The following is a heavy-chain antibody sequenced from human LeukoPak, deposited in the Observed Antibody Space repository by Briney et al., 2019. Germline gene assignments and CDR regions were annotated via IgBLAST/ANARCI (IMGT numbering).Heavy chain of an antibody. D-gene: IGHD5-24*01. CDR2: ISGSGGST. CDR3: AKTVRSVHGDY. J-gene: IGHJ4*02. CDR1: GFTVSSNY. Sequence: PGGSLRLSCAASGFTVSSNYMSWVRQAPGKGLEWVSAISGSGGSTYYADSVKGRFTISRDNSKNTLYLQMNSLRAEDTAVYYCAKTVRSVHGDYWDQGTLVTVSS. V-gene: IGHV3-23*01.